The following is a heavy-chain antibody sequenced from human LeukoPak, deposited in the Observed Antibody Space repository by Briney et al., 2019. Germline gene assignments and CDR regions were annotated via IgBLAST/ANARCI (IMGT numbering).Heavy chain of an antibody. CDR3: ARDRIRYSYGYSDADY. V-gene: IGHV1-18*01. D-gene: IGHD5-18*01. CDR2: ISAYNGNT. CDR1: GYTFTSYG. J-gene: IGHJ4*02. Sequence: ASVKVSCKASGYTFTSYGISWVRQAPGQGLEWMGWISAYNGNTDYAQKLQGRVTMTTDTSTSTAYMELGSLRSDDTAVYYCARDRIRYSYGYSDADYWGQGTLVTVSS.